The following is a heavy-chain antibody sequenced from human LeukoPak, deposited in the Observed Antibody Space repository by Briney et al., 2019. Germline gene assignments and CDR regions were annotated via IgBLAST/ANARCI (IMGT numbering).Heavy chain of an antibody. Sequence: ASVNVSCKASGYTFTGYYMQWVRQAPGQGLEWMGWINPNSGGTNYAQKFQGRVTMTRDTSISTAYLELRRLRSDDTAMYYCARWFWSGYYYDPWGQGTLVTVSS. CDR3: ARWFWSGYYYDP. D-gene: IGHD3-3*01. V-gene: IGHV1-2*02. J-gene: IGHJ5*02. CDR1: GYTFTGYY. CDR2: INPNSGGT.